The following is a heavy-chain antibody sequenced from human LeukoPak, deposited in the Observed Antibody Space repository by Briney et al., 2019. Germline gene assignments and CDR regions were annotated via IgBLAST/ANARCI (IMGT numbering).Heavy chain of an antibody. CDR1: GFTFGSYW. V-gene: IGHV3-74*01. Sequence: GGSLRLSCAASGFTFGSYWMHWVRQPPGKGLVWVSRIDIDGRSTSYADSVKGRFTISRDNSKNTLYLQTNSLRAEDTAVYYCAKGRSSWTYDAFDIWGQGTMVTVSS. CDR3: AKGRSSWTYDAFDI. J-gene: IGHJ3*02. D-gene: IGHD6-13*01. CDR2: IDIDGRST.